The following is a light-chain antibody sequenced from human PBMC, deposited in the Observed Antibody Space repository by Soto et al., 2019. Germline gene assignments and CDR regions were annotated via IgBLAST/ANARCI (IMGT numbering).Light chain of an antibody. CDR3: QQYGGSPLYT. CDR1: QSVSSSY. CDR2: GAS. J-gene: IGKJ2*01. V-gene: IGKV3-20*01. Sequence: EIELTQSPGTLSLSPGERATLSCRASQSVSSSYLAWYQQKPGQAPRLLLYGASSRATGIPDRFSGSGSGTDFTLTISRLEPEDFAVYYCQQYGGSPLYTFGQGTKLEIK.